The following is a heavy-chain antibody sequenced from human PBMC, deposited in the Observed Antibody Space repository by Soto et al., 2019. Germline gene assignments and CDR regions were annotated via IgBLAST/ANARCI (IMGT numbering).Heavy chain of an antibody. D-gene: IGHD1-1*01. Sequence: ASVKVSCKASGYIFTNHYIHCVRQAPGQGLEWMGIINPSGGSTNYLQKLQGRVTMTTDTSTSTAYMELRSLRSDDTAVYYCARGKLVDPTVTNWFDPWGQGTLVTSPQ. CDR2: INPSGGST. CDR1: GYIFTNHY. J-gene: IGHJ5*02. V-gene: IGHV1-46*01. CDR3: ARGKLVDPTVTNWFDP.